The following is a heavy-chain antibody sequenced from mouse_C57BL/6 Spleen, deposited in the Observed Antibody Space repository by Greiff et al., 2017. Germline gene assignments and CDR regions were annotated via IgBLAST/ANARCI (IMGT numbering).Heavy chain of an antibody. CDR2: IYPRSGNT. CDR1: GYTFTSYG. CDR3: ATYDGNCGWYFDV. V-gene: IGHV1-81*01. Sequence: VQLQESGAELARPGASVKLSCKASGYTFTSYGISWVKQRTGQGLEWIGEIYPRSGNTYYNEKFKGKATLTADKSSSTAYMGLRSLTSEDSAVYFCATYDGNCGWYFDVWGTGTTVTVSS. J-gene: IGHJ1*03. D-gene: IGHD2-10*01.